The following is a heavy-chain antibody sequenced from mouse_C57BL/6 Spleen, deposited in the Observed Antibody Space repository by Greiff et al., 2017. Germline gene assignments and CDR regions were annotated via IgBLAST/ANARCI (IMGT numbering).Heavy chain of an antibody. CDR1: GYTFTEYT. CDR3: ARHEGGGYGNYVRGGMDY. Sequence: QVQLQQPGAELVKPGASVKLSCKASGYTFTEYTIHWVKQRSGQGLEWIGWFYPGSGSIKYNEKFKDKATLTVDKSSSTVYMELSSLTSEDSAVYICARHEGGGYGNYVRGGMDYWGQGTSVTVSS. D-gene: IGHD2-1*01. V-gene: IGHV1-62-2*01. CDR2: FYPGSGSI. J-gene: IGHJ4*01.